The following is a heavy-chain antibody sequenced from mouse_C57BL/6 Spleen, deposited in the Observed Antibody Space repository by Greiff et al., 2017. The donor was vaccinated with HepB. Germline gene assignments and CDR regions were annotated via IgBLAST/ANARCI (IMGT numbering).Heavy chain of an antibody. CDR3: ARSRYDFYYFDY. D-gene: IGHD2-4*01. Sequence: VQLQQSGAELMKPGASVKLSCKATGYTFTGYWIEWVKQRPGHGLEWIGEILPGSGGTNYNEKFKDKATFTADTSSNTAYMQLSSLTTEDSAIYYCARSRYDFYYFDYWGQGTTLTVSS. CDR2: ILPGSGGT. J-gene: IGHJ2*01. V-gene: IGHV1-9*01. CDR1: GYTFTGYW.